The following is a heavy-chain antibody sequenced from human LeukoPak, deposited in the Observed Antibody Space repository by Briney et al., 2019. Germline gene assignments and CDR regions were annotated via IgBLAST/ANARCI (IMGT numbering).Heavy chain of an antibody. V-gene: IGHV3-21*01. CDR2: ISSSSSYI. J-gene: IGHJ3*02. Sequence: GGSLRLSCAASGFTFSSYTMNWVRQAPGKGLEWVSSISSSSSYIYYADSVKGRFTIFRDNAKNSLYLQMNSLRADDTAVYYCARETYCSGGSCYKGNAFDIWGQGTMVTVSS. D-gene: IGHD2-15*01. CDR1: GFTFSSYT. CDR3: ARETYCSGGSCYKGNAFDI.